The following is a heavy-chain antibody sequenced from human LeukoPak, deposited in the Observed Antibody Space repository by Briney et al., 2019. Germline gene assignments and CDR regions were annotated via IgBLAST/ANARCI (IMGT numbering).Heavy chain of an antibody. CDR3: ASLSQYPSAWFDP. CDR2: INSDGSTT. Sequence: GSLSLSCAASGFHFNNYWMHWVRQTPGKGLEWVSRINSDGSTTTYADSVKGRFTISRDNTKNMLYLQMNSLTAEDTAMYYCASLSQYPSAWFDPWGQGTLVTVSS. D-gene: IGHD2/OR15-2a*01. J-gene: IGHJ5*02. V-gene: IGHV3-74*01. CDR1: GFHFNNYW.